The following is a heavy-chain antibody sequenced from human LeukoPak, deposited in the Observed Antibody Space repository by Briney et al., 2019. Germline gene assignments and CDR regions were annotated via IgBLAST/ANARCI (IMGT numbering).Heavy chain of an antibody. CDR1: GYTFTGYY. CDR3: ARDGGLGGGLYDTLTGYGHPPTGSLDY. Sequence: ASVKVSCKASGYTFTGYYMHWVRQAPGQGLEWMGWINPNSGGTNYAQKFQGRVTMTRDTSISTAYMELSRLRSDDTAVYYCARDGGLGGGLYDTLTGYGHPPTGSLDYRGQGTLVTVSS. V-gene: IGHV1-2*02. CDR2: INPNSGGT. J-gene: IGHJ4*02. D-gene: IGHD3-9*01.